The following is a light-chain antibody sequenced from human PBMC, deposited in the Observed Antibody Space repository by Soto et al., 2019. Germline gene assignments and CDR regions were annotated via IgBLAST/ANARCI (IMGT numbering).Light chain of an antibody. V-gene: IGLV2-11*01. Sequence: QSALTQPRSVSGSPGQSVTFSCTGTSSDIGGYNYVSWYQQHPGTAPKLIIYDVSKRPSGVPDRCSGSKSGNTASLTISGLQAEDEADYYCYSFVGSKVFVFGTGTKLTVL. CDR1: SSDIGGYNY. J-gene: IGLJ1*01. CDR3: YSFVGSKVFV. CDR2: DVS.